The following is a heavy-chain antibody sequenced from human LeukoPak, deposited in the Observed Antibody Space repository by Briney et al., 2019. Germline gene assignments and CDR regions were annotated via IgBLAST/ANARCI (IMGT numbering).Heavy chain of an antibody. J-gene: IGHJ6*02. CDR2: INHSGST. Sequence: SETLSRTGSVYGCSVSCYYWIWIRQPPGKELVGFGEINHSGSTNYNPSLKSRVTISVDTTKNQFSLKLSSVTAADTAVYCCARVHDILTGRLYYGMDVWGQGTTVTVSS. CDR3: ARVHDILTGRLYYGMDV. CDR1: GCSVSCYY. V-gene: IGHV4-34*01. D-gene: IGHD3-9*01.